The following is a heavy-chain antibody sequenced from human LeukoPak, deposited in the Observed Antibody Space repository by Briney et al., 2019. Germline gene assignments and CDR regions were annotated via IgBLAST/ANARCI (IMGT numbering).Heavy chain of an antibody. CDR2: IYTSGST. CDR1: GGSIISYY. V-gene: IGHV4-4*07. CDR3: AREGISDGVYYFDY. J-gene: IGHJ4*02. D-gene: IGHD2-21*02. Sequence: SETLSLTCTVSGGSIISYYWSWIRQPAGKGLEWIGRIYTSGSTNYNPSLKSRVTTSVGTSKNQFSLKLSSLTAADTAVYYCAREGISDGVYYFDYWGQGTLVTVSS.